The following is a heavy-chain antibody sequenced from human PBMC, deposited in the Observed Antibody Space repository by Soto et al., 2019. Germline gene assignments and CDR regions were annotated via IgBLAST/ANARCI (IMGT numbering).Heavy chain of an antibody. CDR3: ARHPRQGSLDYFDY. CDR2: IYYSGNT. V-gene: IGHV4-39*01. Sequence: PSETLSLTCTVSGGSISGSSHYWGWIRQPPGQGLEWIGSIYYSGNTYYNPSLRSRVTISVDTSKNQFSLRLNSVTASDSAVYYCARHPRQGSLDYFDYWGQGTLVTVSS. D-gene: IGHD6-13*01. CDR1: GGSISGSSHY. J-gene: IGHJ4*02.